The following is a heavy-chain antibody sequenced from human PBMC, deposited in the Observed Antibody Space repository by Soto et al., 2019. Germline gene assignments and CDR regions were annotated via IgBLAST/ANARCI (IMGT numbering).Heavy chain of an antibody. V-gene: IGHV3-13*01. Sequence: GGSLRLPCAASGFTFSSYDMHWVRQATGKGLEWVSAIGTAGDTYYPGSGNGRFTISRENAKNSLYLQMNSLRAGETAVYYCARGPGKSYDSWSGYSNWFGPWGQGTLVTVAS. CDR3: ARGPGKSYDSWSGYSNWFGP. CDR2: IGTAGDT. D-gene: IGHD3-3*01. CDR1: GFTFSSYD. J-gene: IGHJ5*01.